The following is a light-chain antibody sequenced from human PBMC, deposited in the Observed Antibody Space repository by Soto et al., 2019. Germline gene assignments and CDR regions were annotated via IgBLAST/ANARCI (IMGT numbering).Light chain of an antibody. CDR1: QSVSSSY. V-gene: IGKV3-20*01. CDR3: QQYNDWPWT. J-gene: IGKJ1*01. Sequence: EIVLTQSPGTLSLSPGERATLSCRASQSVSSSYLAWYQQKPGQAPRLLIYVASSRATGIPDRFSGSGSGTEFTLTISSLQPEDFAMYYCQQYNDWPWTFGQGTKVDIK. CDR2: VAS.